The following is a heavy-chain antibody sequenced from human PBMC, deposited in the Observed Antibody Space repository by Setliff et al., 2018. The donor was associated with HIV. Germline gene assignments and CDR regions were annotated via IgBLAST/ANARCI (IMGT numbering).Heavy chain of an antibody. D-gene: IGHD5-18*01. CDR2: IHPSGGST. CDR1: GYTFTSYY. J-gene: IGHJ4*02. Sequence: ASVKVSCKASGYTFTSYYIHWVRQAPGQGLEWMGVIHPSGGSTSYAQSFQDRVTMTRDTSTSTVYMELSSLRSEDTAVYYCAFRDTAIVTIDYWGQGTLVTASS. CDR3: AFRDTAIVTIDY. V-gene: IGHV1-46*01.